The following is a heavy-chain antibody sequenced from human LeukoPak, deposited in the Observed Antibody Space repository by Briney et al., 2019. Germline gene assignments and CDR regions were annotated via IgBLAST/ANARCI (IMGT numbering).Heavy chain of an antibody. V-gene: IGHV3-7*01. J-gene: IGHJ4*02. CDR2: INQDGSEQ. Sequence: GGSLRLSCAASGFPFSDYWMDWVRQAQGKGMEWVANINQDGSEQYYAASVKGRFTIPRDNAKNSLYLQMNILRAEDTAVYYCSRSLDYLGQGALVTVSS. CDR3: SRSLDY. CDR1: GFPFSDYW.